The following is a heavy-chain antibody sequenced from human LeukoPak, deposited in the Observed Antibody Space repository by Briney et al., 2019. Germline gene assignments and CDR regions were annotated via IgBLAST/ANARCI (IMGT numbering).Heavy chain of an antibody. D-gene: IGHD2-15*01. CDR1: GYTFTGYY. CDR2: INPNSGGT. CDR3: ARGGCGGSGGSCQQVYYYYGMDV. V-gene: IGHV1-2*06. Sequence: ASVKVSCKASGYTFTGYYMHWVRQAPGQGLEWMGRINPNSGGTNYAQKFQGRVTMTRDTSISTAYMEPSRLRSDDTAVYYCARGGCGGSGGSCQQVYYYYGMDVWGQGTTVTVSS. J-gene: IGHJ6*02.